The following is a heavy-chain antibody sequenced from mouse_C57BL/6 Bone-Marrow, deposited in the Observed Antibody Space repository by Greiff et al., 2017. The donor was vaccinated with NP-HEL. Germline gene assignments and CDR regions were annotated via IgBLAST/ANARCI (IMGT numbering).Heavy chain of an antibody. CDR1: GYTFTDYY. Sequence: QVQLQQSGAELVRPGASVKLSCKASGYTFTDYYINWVKQRPGQGLEWIARIYPGSGNTYYIEKFKGKATLTAEKSSSTAYMQLSSLTSEDSAVYFCARGGNDYDGDWYFDVWGTGTTVTVSS. J-gene: IGHJ1*03. V-gene: IGHV1-76*01. CDR3: ARGGNDYDGDWYFDV. D-gene: IGHD2-4*01. CDR2: IYPGSGNT.